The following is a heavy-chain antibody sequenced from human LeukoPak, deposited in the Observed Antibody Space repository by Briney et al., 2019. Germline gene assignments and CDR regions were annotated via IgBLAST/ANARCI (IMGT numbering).Heavy chain of an antibody. Sequence: GGSLRLSCTASGFTFSTYDMSWVRQAPGKGLEWVSTVRVNGRSTFYADSVKGRFTISRDDSKNTLYLQMNSLRAEDTAVYYCARDYDGFDYWGQGTLVIVSS. CDR1: GFTFSTYD. D-gene: IGHD3-16*01. V-gene: IGHV3-23*01. CDR3: ARDYDGFDY. CDR2: VRVNGRST. J-gene: IGHJ4*02.